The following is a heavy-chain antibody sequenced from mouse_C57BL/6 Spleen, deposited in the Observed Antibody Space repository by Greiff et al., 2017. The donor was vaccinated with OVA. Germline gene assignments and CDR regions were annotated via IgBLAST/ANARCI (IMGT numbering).Heavy chain of an antibody. J-gene: IGHJ1*03. D-gene: IGHD2-1*01. CDR3: ARDRDYGNFYWYFDV. V-gene: IGHV5-4*01. Sequence: DVMLVESGGGLVKPGGSLKLSCAASGFTFSSYAMSWVPQTPEKRLEWVATISDGGSYTYYPDNVKGRFTISRDNAKNNLYLQMSHLKSEDTAMYYCARDRDYGNFYWYFDVWGTGTTVTVSS. CDR2: ISDGGSYT. CDR1: GFTFSSYA.